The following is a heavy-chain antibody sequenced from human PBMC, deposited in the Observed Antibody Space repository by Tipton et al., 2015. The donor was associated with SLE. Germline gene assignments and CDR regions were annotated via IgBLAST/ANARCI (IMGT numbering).Heavy chain of an antibody. CDR3: AREVDAFDI. Sequence: TLSLTCTVSGGSISSYYWSWIRQPPGKGPEWIGYIYYSGSTNYNPSLKSRVSISVDTSKNQFSLKLSSVTAADTAVYYCAREVDAFDIWGQGTMVTVSS. CDR1: GGSISSYY. J-gene: IGHJ3*02. V-gene: IGHV4-59*01. CDR2: IYYSGST.